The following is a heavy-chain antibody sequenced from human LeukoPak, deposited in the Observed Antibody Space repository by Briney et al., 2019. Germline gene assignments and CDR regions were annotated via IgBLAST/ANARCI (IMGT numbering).Heavy chain of an antibody. CDR3: AGVRGVKAFDS. D-gene: IGHD3-10*01. J-gene: IGHJ4*02. CDR2: ISGTGDNT. CDR1: GFTFRTYA. V-gene: IGHV3-23*01. Sequence: GGSPRLSCGASGFTFRTYAMSWVRQAPGKGLEWVSTISGTGDNTYYADSVKGRFTISRDNSKNTLYLHMNSLRAEDTAVYYCAGVRGVKAFDSWGQGSLVTVSS.